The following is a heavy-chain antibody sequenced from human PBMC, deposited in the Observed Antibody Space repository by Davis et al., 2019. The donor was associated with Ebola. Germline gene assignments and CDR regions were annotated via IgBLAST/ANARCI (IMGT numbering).Heavy chain of an antibody. CDR3: ARIVVVPAAFTDYYYYMDV. CDR2: IDPSDSYT. D-gene: IGHD2-2*01. V-gene: IGHV5-10-1*01. CDR1: GYSFTSYW. J-gene: IGHJ6*03. Sequence: GESLKISCKGSGYSFTSYWISWVRQMPGKGLEWMGRIDPSDSYTNYSPSFQGHATISADKSISTAYLQWSSLKASDTAMYYCARIVVVPAAFTDYYYYMDVWGKGTTVTVSS.